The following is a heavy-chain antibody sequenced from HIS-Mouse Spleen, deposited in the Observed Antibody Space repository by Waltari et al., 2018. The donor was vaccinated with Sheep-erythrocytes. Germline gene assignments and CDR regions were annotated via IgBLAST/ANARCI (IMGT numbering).Heavy chain of an antibody. J-gene: IGHJ4*02. CDR2: ISSSSSYI. CDR3: ARVASGATFDY. V-gene: IGHV3-21*01. D-gene: IGHD1-26*01. CDR1: GFTFSSYS. Sequence: EVQLVESGGGLVKPGGYLRLSCAASGFTFSSYSMNWVRQAPGKGLGWVSSISSSSSYIYSADSVKGRFTISRDNAKNSLYLQMNSLRAEDTAVYYCARVASGATFDYWGQGTLVTVSS.